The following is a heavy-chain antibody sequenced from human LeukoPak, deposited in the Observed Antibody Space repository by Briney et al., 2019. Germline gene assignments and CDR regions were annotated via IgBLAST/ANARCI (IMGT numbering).Heavy chain of an antibody. J-gene: IGHJ4*02. CDR2: INHCGST. CDR1: GGSFSGYY. CDR3: WTVVSSSSRYVY. V-gene: IGHV4-34*01. D-gene: IGHD6-13*01. Sequence: SETLSLTCAVYGGSFSGYYWSWIRQPPGKGLEWIGEINHCGSTNYNPSPKSRVTISVDTYKHQLFLTLSSLAAADPATCYCWTVVSSSSRYVYWGGGRQASVSS.